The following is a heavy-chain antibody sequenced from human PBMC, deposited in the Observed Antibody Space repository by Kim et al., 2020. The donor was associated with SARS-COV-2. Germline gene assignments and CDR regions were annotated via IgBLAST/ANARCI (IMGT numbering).Heavy chain of an antibody. D-gene: IGHD6-13*01. Sequence: SETLSLTCTVSGGSISSSSYYWGWIRQSPGKGLEWIGTIFYGGSTYYTPSLKSRVTISVDTSRNQFSLKLSSVTAADTAVYFCASPRRQLVPQDAFNVWG. CDR1: GGSISSSSYY. J-gene: IGHJ3*01. CDR2: IFYGGST. CDR3: ASPRRQLVPQDAFNV. V-gene: IGHV4-39*01.